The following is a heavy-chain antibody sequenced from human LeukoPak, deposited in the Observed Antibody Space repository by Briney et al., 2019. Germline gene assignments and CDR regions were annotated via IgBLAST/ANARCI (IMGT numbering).Heavy chain of an antibody. J-gene: IGHJ3*02. Sequence: GGSLRLSCVASGFTFNNYGMTWVRQAPGKGLEWVSGISASGGSTYYADSVRGRFTISRDTYKNTLYLQMSSLGADDTAVYYCAREGGFHYDSSGDAFDIWGQGTMVTVSS. CDR2: ISASGGST. V-gene: IGHV3-23*01. CDR3: AREGGFHYDSSGDAFDI. D-gene: IGHD3-22*01. CDR1: GFTFNNYG.